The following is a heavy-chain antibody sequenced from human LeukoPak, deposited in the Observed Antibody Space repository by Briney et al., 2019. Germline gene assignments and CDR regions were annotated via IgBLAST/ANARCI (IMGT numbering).Heavy chain of an antibody. CDR3: ARGVNRDGYNCDFDY. J-gene: IGHJ4*02. Sequence: GESLKISCKGSGYSFTNYWIGWVRQMPGKGLEWMGIIYPGDSDTRYSPSFQGHVTISADKSISTAYLQWSSLKASDTAMYYCARGVNRDGYNCDFDYWGQGALVTVSS. CDR2: IYPGDSDT. D-gene: IGHD5-24*01. V-gene: IGHV5-51*01. CDR1: GYSFTNYW.